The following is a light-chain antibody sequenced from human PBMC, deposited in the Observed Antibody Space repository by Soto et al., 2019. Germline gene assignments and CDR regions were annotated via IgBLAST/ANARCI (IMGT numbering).Light chain of an antibody. CDR2: DVA. CDR1: SSDVGAYNY. CDR3: NSYTSSSTYV. J-gene: IGLJ1*01. Sequence: QSVLTQPASVSGSPVHSITISCTGTSSDVGAYNYVSWYQHHPGKAPKLMLYDVANRPSGVSNRFSGSKSGNTASLTISGLQAEDEADYYCNSYTSSSTYVFGTGTKVTVL. V-gene: IGLV2-14*03.